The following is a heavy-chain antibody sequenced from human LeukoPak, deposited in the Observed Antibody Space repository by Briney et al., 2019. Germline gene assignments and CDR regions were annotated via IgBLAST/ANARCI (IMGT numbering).Heavy chain of an antibody. CDR3: SGGLWFGFDY. D-gene: IGHD3-10*01. Sequence: PGRSLRLSCAASGFTFSSYAMHWVRQAPGKGLEWVAVISYDGSNKYYADSVEGRFTISRDNSKNTLYLQMNSLRAEDTAVYYCSGGLWFGFDYWGQGTLVTVSS. V-gene: IGHV3-30*04. CDR1: GFTFSSYA. J-gene: IGHJ4*02. CDR2: ISYDGSNK.